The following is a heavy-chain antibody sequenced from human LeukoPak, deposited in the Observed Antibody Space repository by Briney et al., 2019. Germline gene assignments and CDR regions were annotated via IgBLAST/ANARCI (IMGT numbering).Heavy chain of an antibody. CDR2: MNPSSGST. V-gene: IGHV1-46*01. CDR1: GYTFTGYY. D-gene: IGHD2-15*01. J-gene: IGHJ4*02. Sequence: ASVKVSCKASGYTFTGYYMHWVRQAPGQGLEWMGIMNPSSGSTSYTQKFQGRVSMTRDTSTSTSDRSTTTFYMELSSLRSDDTAVYYCARVVGCSGGGCYRFDHWGQGTLVTVSS. CDR3: ARVVGCSGGGCYRFDH.